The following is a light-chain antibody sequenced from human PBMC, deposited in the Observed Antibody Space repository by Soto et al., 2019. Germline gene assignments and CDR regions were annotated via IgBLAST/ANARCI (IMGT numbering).Light chain of an antibody. CDR2: GAS. J-gene: IGKJ1*01. V-gene: IGKV3-20*01. Sequence: EIVLTQSPTTLSVSPGDGATLSCRASQTVPGNYLAWLQQKPGQSPRLLIYGASSRATGIPDRFSGSGSGTDFTLIISRVEPDDFALYYCHQYTSPPWTLGQGTRVE. CDR3: HQYTSPPWT. CDR1: QTVPGNY.